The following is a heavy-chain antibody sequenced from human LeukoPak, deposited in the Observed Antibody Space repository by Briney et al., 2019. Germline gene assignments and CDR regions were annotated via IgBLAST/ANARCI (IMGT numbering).Heavy chain of an antibody. D-gene: IGHD6-19*01. J-gene: IGHJ5*02. CDR3: AKDSSSGWYGAGGFDP. V-gene: IGHV3-30*02. Sequence: GGSLRLSCAASGFTFSSYGMHWVRQAPGKGLEWVAFIRYDGSNKYYADSVKGRFTISRDNSKNTLYLQMNSLRAEDTAVYYCAKDSSSGWYGAGGFDPWGQGTLVTVSS. CDR2: IRYDGSNK. CDR1: GFTFSSYG.